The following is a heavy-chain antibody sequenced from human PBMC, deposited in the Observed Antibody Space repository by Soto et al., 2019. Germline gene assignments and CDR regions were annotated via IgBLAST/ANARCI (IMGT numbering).Heavy chain of an antibody. CDR2: INAGNGNT. J-gene: IGHJ4*02. D-gene: IGHD6-19*01. V-gene: IGHV1-3*01. Sequence: GASVKVSCKASGYTFTSYAMHWVRQAPGQRLEWMGWINAGNGNTKYSQKFQGRVTITRDTSASTAYMELSSLRSEDTAVYYCARRYSSGWCYFDYWGKGTLVTVSS. CDR1: GYTFTSYA. CDR3: ARRYSSGWCYFDY.